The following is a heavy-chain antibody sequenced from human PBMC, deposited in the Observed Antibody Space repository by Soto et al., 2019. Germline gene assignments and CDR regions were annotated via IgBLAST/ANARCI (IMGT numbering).Heavy chain of an antibody. Sequence: EEQLLESGGGLVQPGGSLRLTCEASGFAFISYALSWVRQAPGKGLEWVSAISGNGDVPTYADSVWGRFTVYRDNSRNTVYLQMNSLRPEDTAIYYCAKDRTRSDYGLDWYFDLWGRGTLVTVSS. V-gene: IGHV3-23*01. CDR3: AKDRTRSDYGLDWYFDL. CDR2: ISGNGDVP. D-gene: IGHD4-17*01. J-gene: IGHJ2*01. CDR1: GFAFISYA.